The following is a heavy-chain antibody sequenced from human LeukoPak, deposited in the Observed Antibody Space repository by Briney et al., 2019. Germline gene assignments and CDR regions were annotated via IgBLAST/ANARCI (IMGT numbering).Heavy chain of an antibody. CDR3: ARVFSSGYYYDY. D-gene: IGHD3-22*01. J-gene: IGHJ4*02. CDR2: INPNSGGT. V-gene: IGHV1-2*02. Sequence: ASVKVSCKASGYTFTGYYMHWVRQAPGQGLEWMGWINPNSGGTNYAQKFQGRVTMTRDTSTSTAYMELRSLRSDDTAVYYCARVFSSGYYYDYWGQGTLVTVSS. CDR1: GYTFTGYY.